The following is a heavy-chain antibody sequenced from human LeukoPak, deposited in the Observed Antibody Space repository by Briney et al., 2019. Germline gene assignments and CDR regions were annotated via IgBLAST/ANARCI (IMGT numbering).Heavy chain of an antibody. V-gene: IGHV3-23*01. D-gene: IGHD6-19*01. Sequence: GGSLRLSCAASGFTFSSYAMSWVRQAPGKGLEWVSAISGSGGNTYYADSVKGRFTISRDNSKNTLYLQMNSLRAEDTAVYYCAKIGAEQWLVPVDYWGQGTLVTVSS. J-gene: IGHJ4*02. CDR3: AKIGAEQWLVPVDY. CDR2: ISGSGGNT. CDR1: GFTFSSYA.